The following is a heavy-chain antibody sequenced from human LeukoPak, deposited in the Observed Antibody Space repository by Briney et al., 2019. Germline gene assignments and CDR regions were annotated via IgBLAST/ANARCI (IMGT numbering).Heavy chain of an antibody. Sequence: ASVKVSCKASGYTFTSYAMHWVRQAPGQRLEWMGWINAGNDYTQYSQRFQGRVSITRDTSASTAYTELSSLRSEDTAVYYCVRALAGGSYLTDYWGQGTLVTVSS. V-gene: IGHV1-3*01. J-gene: IGHJ4*02. CDR1: GYTFTSYA. CDR3: VRALAGGSYLTDY. CDR2: INAGNDYT. D-gene: IGHD1-26*01.